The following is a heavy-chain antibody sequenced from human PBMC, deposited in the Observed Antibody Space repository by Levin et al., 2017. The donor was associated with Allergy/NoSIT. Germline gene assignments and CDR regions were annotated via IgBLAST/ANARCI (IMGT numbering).Heavy chain of an antibody. CDR3: ARGIAVAGYYFQH. Sequence: GESLKISCAASGFTFSSYWMSWVRQAPGKGLEWVANIKQDGSEKYYVDSVKGRFTISRDNAKNSLYLQMNSLRAEDTAVYYCARGIAVAGYYFQHWGQGTLVTVSS. CDR2: IKQDGSEK. D-gene: IGHD6-19*01. CDR1: GFTFSSYW. V-gene: IGHV3-7*04. J-gene: IGHJ1*01.